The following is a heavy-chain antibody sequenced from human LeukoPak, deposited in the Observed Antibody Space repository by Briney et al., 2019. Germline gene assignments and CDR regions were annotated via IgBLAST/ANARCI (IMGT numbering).Heavy chain of an antibody. CDR1: GFTFSSYA. Sequence: GGSLRLSCAASGFTFSSYAMHWVRQAPGKGLEWVAVISYDGSNKYYADSVKGRFTISRDNSENTVYLQMNSLRVEDTAVYYCAREKGYYNANSGHSDYWGQGTVVTVSS. D-gene: IGHD3-10*01. J-gene: IGHJ4*02. CDR2: ISYDGSNK. V-gene: IGHV3-30*14. CDR3: AREKGYYNANSGHSDY.